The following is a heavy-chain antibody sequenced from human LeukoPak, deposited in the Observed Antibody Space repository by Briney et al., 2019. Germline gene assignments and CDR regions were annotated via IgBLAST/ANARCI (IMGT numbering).Heavy chain of an antibody. J-gene: IGHJ4*02. Sequence: PPETLSLTCTVSGVSIIRHHWSWIRQPPGKGLEWIGYIDYSGSTDYNPSLKSRVTISVDTSKNQFSLKLSSVTAADTAVYYCARVYSWFGDTPIDYWGQGTLVTVSS. V-gene: IGHV4-59*11. D-gene: IGHD3-10*01. CDR1: GVSIIRHH. CDR3: ARVYSWFGDTPIDY. CDR2: IDYSGST.